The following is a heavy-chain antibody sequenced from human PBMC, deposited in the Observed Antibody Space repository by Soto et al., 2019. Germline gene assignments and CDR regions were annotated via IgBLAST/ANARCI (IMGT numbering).Heavy chain of an antibody. CDR1: GYTLTSYV. CDR3: ARDAPPADY. Sequence: ASVKVSCMASGYTLTSYVIGWVRQAPGQGLEWMGWIRAYNGNTNYAQKLQGRVTMTTDTSTSTAYMELRSLRSDDTAVYYCARDAPPADYWGQGTLVTVPS. J-gene: IGHJ4*02. V-gene: IGHV1-18*01. CDR2: IRAYNGNT.